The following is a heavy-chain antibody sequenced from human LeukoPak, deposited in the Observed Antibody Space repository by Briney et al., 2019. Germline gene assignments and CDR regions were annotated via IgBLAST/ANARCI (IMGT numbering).Heavy chain of an antibody. V-gene: IGHV3-23*01. J-gene: IGHJ4*02. D-gene: IGHD1-26*01. CDR3: AKLHIVGATRGEIDY. CDR1: GFTFSSYA. Sequence: PGGSLRLSCAASGFTFSSYAMSCVRQAPGKGLEWVSAISGSGGSTYYADSVKGRFTISRDNSKNTLYLQMNSLRAEDTAVYYCAKLHIVGATRGEIDYWGQGTLVTVSS. CDR2: ISGSGGST.